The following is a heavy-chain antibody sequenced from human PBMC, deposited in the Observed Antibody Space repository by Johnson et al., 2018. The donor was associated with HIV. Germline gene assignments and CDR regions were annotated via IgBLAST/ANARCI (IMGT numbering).Heavy chain of an antibody. J-gene: IGHJ3*02. CDR2: ISGSGGST. Sequence: VQLVESGGGLVQPGGSLRLSCAASGFTFSSYAMSWVRQAPGKGLERVSAISGSGGSTYYADSVKGRFTISRDNSKNTLYLQMNSLRDEDTAVYYCAKEGGRITMIVVEPDALEIWGQGTMVTVSS. D-gene: IGHD3-22*01. CDR3: AKEGGRITMIVVEPDALEI. CDR1: GFTFSSYA. V-gene: IGHV3-23*04.